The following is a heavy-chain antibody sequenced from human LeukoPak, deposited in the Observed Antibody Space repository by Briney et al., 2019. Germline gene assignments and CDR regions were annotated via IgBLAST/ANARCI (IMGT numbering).Heavy chain of an antibody. V-gene: IGHV4-34*01. J-gene: IGHJ4*02. CDR1: GGSFSGYY. Sequence: SETLSLTCAVYGGSFSGYYWSWIRQPPGKGLEWIGEINHSGSTNYNPSLKSRVTISVDTSKNQFSLKLSSVTAANTAVYYCARAWGWLQWIDYWGQGTLVTVSS. D-gene: IGHD5-24*01. CDR2: INHSGST. CDR3: ARAWGWLQWIDY.